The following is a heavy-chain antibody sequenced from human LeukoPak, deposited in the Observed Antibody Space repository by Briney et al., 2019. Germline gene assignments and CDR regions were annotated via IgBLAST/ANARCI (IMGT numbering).Heavy chain of an antibody. D-gene: IGHD2-2*01. CDR1: GFTFSSYA. CDR3: AKGPPPDIVVVPAASFDY. J-gene: IGHJ4*02. V-gene: IGHV3-23*01. Sequence: GGSLRLSCAASGFTFSSYAMSWVRQAPGKGLEWVSTISGSGGITYYADSVKGRFTISRDNSKNTLYLQMNSLRAEDTAVYYCAKGPPPDIVVVPAASFDYWGQGTLVTVSS. CDR2: ISGSGGIT.